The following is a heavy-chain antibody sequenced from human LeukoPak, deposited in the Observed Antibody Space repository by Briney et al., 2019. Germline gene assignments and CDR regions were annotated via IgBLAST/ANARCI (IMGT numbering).Heavy chain of an antibody. D-gene: IGHD6-25*01. CDR2: IWYDGSYK. V-gene: IGHV3-33*01. J-gene: IGHJ6*03. CDR3: ARFAAGGSYYYYMDV. CDR1: GFTFSSHG. Sequence: GTSLRLSCAASGFTFSSHGFHWVRQAPGKGLEWVALIWYDGSYKYYADSVKGRFTVSKDNSKSTLYLQMNSLRTDDTAVYYCARFAAGGSYYYYMDVWGKGTTVTVSS.